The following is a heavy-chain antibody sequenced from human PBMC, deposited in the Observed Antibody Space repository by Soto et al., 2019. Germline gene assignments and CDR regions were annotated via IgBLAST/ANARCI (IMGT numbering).Heavy chain of an antibody. V-gene: IGHV3-30*09. D-gene: IGHD3-22*01. J-gene: IGHJ6*02. CDR3: ARRAWDSYYAIDV. CDR2: ISYDGNDK. Sequence: VQLVESGGGEVQPGRSLRLSCAASGFKYTDFALHWVRQAPGKGLEWVAIISYDGNDKYYADSVKGRFVISRDNPKNTLYLEMNSLRPEDTAVYFCARRAWDSYYAIDVWGQGTTVTVFS. CDR1: GFKYTDFA.